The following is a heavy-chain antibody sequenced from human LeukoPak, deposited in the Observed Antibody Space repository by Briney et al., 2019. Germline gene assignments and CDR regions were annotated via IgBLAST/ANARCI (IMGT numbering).Heavy chain of an antibody. CDR3: ARESTYYHDSSGYSNWFDP. CDR1: GGSISSYY. J-gene: IGHJ5*02. V-gene: IGHV4-4*07. Sequence: KPSETLSLTCTVSGGSISSYYWSWIRQPAGKGLEWIGRIYTSGSTNYNPSLKSRVTMSVDTSKNQFSLKLSSVTAADTAVYYCARESTYYHDSSGYSNWFDPWGQGTLVTVSS. CDR2: IYTSGST. D-gene: IGHD3-22*01.